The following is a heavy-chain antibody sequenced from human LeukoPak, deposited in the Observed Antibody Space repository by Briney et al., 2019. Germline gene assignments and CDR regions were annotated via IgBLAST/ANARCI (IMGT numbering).Heavy chain of an antibody. J-gene: IGHJ4*02. CDR1: GFTFSSYA. D-gene: IGHD2-2*01. CDR2: ISGSGGST. V-gene: IGHV3-23*01. Sequence: GGSLRLSCAASGFTFSSYAMSWVRQAPGKGLEWVSAISGSGGSTYYADSVKGRFTISRDNSKNTLYLQMNSLRAEDTAVYYCAKDQYCSSTSCYGPIYYFDYWGQGTLVTVSS. CDR3: AKDQYCSSTSCYGPIYYFDY.